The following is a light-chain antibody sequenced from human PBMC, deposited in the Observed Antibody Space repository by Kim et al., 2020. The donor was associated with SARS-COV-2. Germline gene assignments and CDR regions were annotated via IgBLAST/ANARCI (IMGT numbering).Light chain of an antibody. Sequence: GQSVTIACSGTSSDVGGHDHVSWFQQYAGKAPKLIIYNVTRRPSGVSSRFSGSKSDNTASLAISGLQPDDEADYYCISYTTSGTWVFGGGTQLTVL. V-gene: IGLV2-14*03. CDR2: NVT. J-gene: IGLJ3*02. CDR1: SSDVGGHDH. CDR3: ISYTTSGTWV.